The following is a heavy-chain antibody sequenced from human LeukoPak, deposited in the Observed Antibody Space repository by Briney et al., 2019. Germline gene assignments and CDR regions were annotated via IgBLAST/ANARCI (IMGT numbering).Heavy chain of an antibody. J-gene: IGHJ5*02. CDR1: GGSISSYY. CDR2: IYYSGST. CDR3: ARVPSTYSSSWYRFDP. V-gene: IGHV4-59*13. D-gene: IGHD6-13*01. Sequence: PSETLSLTCTVSGGSISSYYWSWIRQPPGKGLELVGYIYYSGSTNYNPSLKSRVTISVDTSKNQFSLKLSSVTAADTAVYYCARVPSTYSSSWYRFDPWGQGTLVTVSS.